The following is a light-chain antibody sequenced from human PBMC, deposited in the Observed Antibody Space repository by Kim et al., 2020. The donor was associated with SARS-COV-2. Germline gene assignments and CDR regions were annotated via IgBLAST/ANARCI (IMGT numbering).Light chain of an antibody. Sequence: ATINCKSSQSVLSSSNNKNFLAWYQQKPPQPPKLLIYWASTRESGVPDRFSGSGSGTDLTLTISSLQAEDVADYYCQQYYSTPLTFGGGTKVDIK. CDR1: QSVLSSSNNKNF. J-gene: IGKJ4*01. CDR3: QQYYSTPLT. CDR2: WAS. V-gene: IGKV4-1*01.